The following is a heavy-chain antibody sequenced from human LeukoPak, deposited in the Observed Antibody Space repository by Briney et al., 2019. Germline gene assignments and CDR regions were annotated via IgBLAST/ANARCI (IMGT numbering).Heavy chain of an antibody. CDR1: GYTFTSYD. CDR2: MNPNSGNT. CDR3: ARGYCSSTSCYLNFDY. D-gene: IGHD2-2*01. V-gene: IGHV1-8*01. Sequence: ASVKVSCKASGYTFTSYDINWVRQATGQGLEWIGWMNPNSGNTGYAQKFQGRVTMTRNTSISTAYMELSSLRSEDTAVYYCARGYCSSTSCYLNFDYWGQGTLVTVSS. J-gene: IGHJ4*02.